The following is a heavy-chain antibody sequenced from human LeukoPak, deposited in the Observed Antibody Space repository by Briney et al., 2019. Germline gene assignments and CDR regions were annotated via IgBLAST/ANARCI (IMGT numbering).Heavy chain of an antibody. V-gene: IGHV3-21*01. CDR1: GFIFNSHS. CDR3: ARDPGRIVGAAYYFDY. CDR2: ISSSSSYI. J-gene: IGHJ4*02. Sequence: GGSLRLSCAASGFIFNSHSMNWVRQAPGKGLEWVSSISSSSSYIYYADSVKGRFTISRDNAKNSLYLQMNSLRAEDTAVYYCARDPGRIVGAAYYFDYWGQGTLVTVSS. D-gene: IGHD1-26*01.